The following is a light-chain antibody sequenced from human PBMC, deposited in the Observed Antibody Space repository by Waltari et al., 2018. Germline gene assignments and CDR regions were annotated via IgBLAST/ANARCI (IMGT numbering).Light chain of an antibody. CDR1: SSDVGFYNL. Sequence: QSALTQPASVSGSPGQSITLSCPGTSSDVGFYNLFSWYQQHPDKAPKLLVYEVIERPSGVSNRFSGSKSGNTASLTISGLQAEDEADYYCCSYVGRNIWVFGGGTKVTVL. V-gene: IGLV2-23*02. CDR3: CSYVGRNIWV. CDR2: EVI. J-gene: IGLJ3*02.